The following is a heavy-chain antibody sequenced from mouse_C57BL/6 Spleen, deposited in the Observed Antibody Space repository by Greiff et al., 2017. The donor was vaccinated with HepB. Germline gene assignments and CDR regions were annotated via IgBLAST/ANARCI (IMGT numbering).Heavy chain of an antibody. CDR1: GYAFSSYW. CDR2: IDPGDGDT. D-gene: IGHD1-1*01. CDR3: ARGTTVVATGDY. J-gene: IGHJ2*01. Sequence: LVESGASVKISCKASGYAFSSYWMNWVKQRPGKGLEGIGQIDPGDGDTNYNGKFKGKATRTADKSSSTAYMQLSSLTSEDSAVYFCARGTTVVATGDYWGQGTTLTVSS. V-gene: IGHV1-80*01.